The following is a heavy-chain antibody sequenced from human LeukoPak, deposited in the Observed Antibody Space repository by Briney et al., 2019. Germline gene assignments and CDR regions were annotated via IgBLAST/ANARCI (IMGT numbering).Heavy chain of an antibody. CDR1: GYTFTSYG. V-gene: IGHV7-4-1*02. CDR3: ARNNADGEGRFSY. Sequence: ASVKVSCKASGYTFTSYGISWVRQAPGQGLEWMGWINTNTGNPTYAQGFTGRFVFSLDTSVSTAYLQISSLEAEDSAVYYCARNNADGEGRFSYWGPGTLVTVSS. D-gene: IGHD3-10*01. CDR2: INTNTGNP. J-gene: IGHJ4*02.